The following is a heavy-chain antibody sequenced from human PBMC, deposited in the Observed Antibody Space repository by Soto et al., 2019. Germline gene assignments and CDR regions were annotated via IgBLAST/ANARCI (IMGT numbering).Heavy chain of an antibody. CDR3: AKVVVVVPWASAFDS. D-gene: IGHD3-22*01. CDR1: GFTFGDYA. V-gene: IGHV3-23*01. J-gene: IGHJ4*02. CDR2: ISGSGGTT. Sequence: GGSLRLSCTASGFTFGDYAMSWVRHAPGKGLEWVSAISGSGGTTYSADSVKGRFTISRDNSMNTLFLQMNGLRAEDTAVYYCAKVVVVVPWASAFDSWGQGTVVPVSS.